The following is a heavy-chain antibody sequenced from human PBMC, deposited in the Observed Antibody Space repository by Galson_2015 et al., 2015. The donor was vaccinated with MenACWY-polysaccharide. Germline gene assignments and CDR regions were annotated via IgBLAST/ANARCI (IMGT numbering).Heavy chain of an antibody. CDR3: ARVEKYSGSFYILY. Sequence: SETLSLTCAVSDYSIRSGYFWGWIRQPPGKGLEWIASIFHSGTTYYNPSLKSRVTIPVDTSKNHFSLKLSSVTAADTAVYYCARVEKYSGSFYILYWGQGTLFTVSS. CDR1: DYSIRSGYF. CDR2: IFHSGTT. D-gene: IGHD1-26*01. J-gene: IGHJ4*02. V-gene: IGHV4-38-2*01.